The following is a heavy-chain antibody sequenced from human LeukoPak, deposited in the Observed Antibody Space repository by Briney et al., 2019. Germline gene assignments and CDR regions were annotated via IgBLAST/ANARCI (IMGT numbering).Heavy chain of an antibody. CDR2: INWNGGGT. V-gene: IGHV3-9*01. Sequence: GGSLRLSCAATGFTFKDYGMHWVRQPPGKGLEWVSSINWNGGGTDYADSVKGRFTISRDNAKNSLYLQLSSLRLEDTALYYCAKHMRATNTYSFFGLDVWGQGTTVTVSS. CDR3: AKHMRATNTYSFFGLDV. CDR1: GFTFKDYG. J-gene: IGHJ6*02. D-gene: IGHD1-26*01.